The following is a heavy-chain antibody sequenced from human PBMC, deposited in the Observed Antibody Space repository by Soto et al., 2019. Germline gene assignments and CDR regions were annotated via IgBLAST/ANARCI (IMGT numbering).Heavy chain of an antibody. CDR2: ISGSDGKT. CDR3: ARWSYLDY. D-gene: IGHD3-3*01. Sequence: GGSLRLSCAASGFSFGSYALSWVRQAPGKGLEWVSTISGSDGKTFYADSVKGRFSISRDTSQSTLYLQMNSLRADDTAIYYCARWSYLDYWGQGTRVTVSS. V-gene: IGHV3-23*01. J-gene: IGHJ4*02. CDR1: GFSFGSYA.